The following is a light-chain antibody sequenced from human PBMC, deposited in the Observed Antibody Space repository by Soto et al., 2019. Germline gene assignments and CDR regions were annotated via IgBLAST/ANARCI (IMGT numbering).Light chain of an antibody. CDR2: EVT. V-gene: IGLV2-14*01. CDR3: SSYTITSSPV. J-gene: IGLJ1*01. CDR1: SSDVGGYDF. Sequence: QSVLTQPASVSGSPGQSITISCTGTSSDVGGYDFVSWYRQYPGQAPKILIYEVTHRPSGVPDRFSGSKSGNTASLTISGLQAYDEADYYCSSYTITSSPVFGPGTKLTVL.